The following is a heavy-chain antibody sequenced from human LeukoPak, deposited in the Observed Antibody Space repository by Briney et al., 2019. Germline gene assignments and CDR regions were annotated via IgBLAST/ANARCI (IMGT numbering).Heavy chain of an antibody. CDR1: GYTFTSYD. V-gene: IGHV1-8*01. J-gene: IGHJ4*02. Sequence: ASVKVSCKASGYTFTSYDINWVRQATGQGLEWMGWMNPNSGNTGYAQKFQGRVTMTRNTSISTAYMVLSSLRSEDTAVYYCARGLQYDYVWGSYRQPPDYWGQGTLVTVSP. D-gene: IGHD3-16*02. CDR3: ARGLQYDYVWGSYRQPPDY. CDR2: MNPNSGNT.